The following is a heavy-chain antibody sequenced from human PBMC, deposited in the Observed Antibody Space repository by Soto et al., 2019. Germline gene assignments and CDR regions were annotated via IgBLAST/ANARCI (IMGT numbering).Heavy chain of an antibody. D-gene: IGHD6-13*01. CDR1: GFTFSSYA. J-gene: IGHJ5*02. V-gene: IGHV3-30-3*01. CDR3: ARDHFPQQQPVPNWFDP. CDR2: ISYDGSNK. Sequence: PGGSLRLSCAASGFTFSSYAMHWVRQAPGKGLEWVAVISYDGSNKYYADSVKGRFTISRDNSKNTLYLQMNSLRAEDTAVYYCARDHFPQQQPVPNWFDPWGQGTLVTVSS.